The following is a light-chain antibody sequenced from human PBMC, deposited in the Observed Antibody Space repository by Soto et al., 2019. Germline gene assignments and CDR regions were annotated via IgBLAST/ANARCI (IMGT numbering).Light chain of an antibody. CDR2: TAS. Sequence: DIQLTQSPASVSAAVGDRINISCRASQPIKTWLAWYQQKPGKGPKLLIYTASTLETGVPSRFSGSGSGTDFILTISSLQPEDAATYSCQQAASFPFTFGPGAKV. J-gene: IGKJ3*01. V-gene: IGKV1-12*02. CDR1: QPIKTW. CDR3: QQAASFPFT.